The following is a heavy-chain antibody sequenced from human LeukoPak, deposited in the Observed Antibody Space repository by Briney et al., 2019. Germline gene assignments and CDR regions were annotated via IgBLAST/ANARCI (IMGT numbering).Heavy chain of an antibody. Sequence: ASVKVSCKASGYTFTSYYMHWVRQAPGQGLEWMGIINPSGGSTSYAQKFQGRVTMTRDMSTSTVYMELSSLRAEDTAVYYCATDFYGDYADYWGQGTLVTVSS. CDR2: INPSGGST. V-gene: IGHV1-46*01. CDR3: ATDFYGDYADY. J-gene: IGHJ4*02. CDR1: GYTFTSYY. D-gene: IGHD4-17*01.